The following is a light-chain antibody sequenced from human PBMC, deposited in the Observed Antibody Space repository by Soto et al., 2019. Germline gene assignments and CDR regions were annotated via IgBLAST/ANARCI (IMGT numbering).Light chain of an antibody. Sequence: EFVLTQSPDTLSLSPGERATLSCRASQTLSSSHLAWYQQKPGQTPRLLIYAVSSRATGIPDRFSGSGSGTDFTLTISRLEPEDFAVYYCQYYADSPRLTFGQGTRLEIK. CDR2: AVS. CDR3: QYYADSPRLT. CDR1: QTLSSSH. J-gene: IGKJ5*01. V-gene: IGKV3-20*01.